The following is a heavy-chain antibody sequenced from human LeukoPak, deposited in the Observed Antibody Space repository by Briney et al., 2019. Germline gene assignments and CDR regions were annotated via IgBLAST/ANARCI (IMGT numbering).Heavy chain of an antibody. D-gene: IGHD2-2*01. CDR2: IYYSGST. CDR3: ARDREDIVVVPAAATETRYYYYYYGMDV. Sequence: XYWSWIXQPPGKGLEWRGYIYYSGSTXYNPSLKSRVTISVATSKTQFSLKLSSVTAADTAVYYCARDREDIVVVPAAATETRYYYYYYGMDVWGQGTTVTVSS. V-gene: IGHV4-59*01. J-gene: IGHJ6*02. CDR1: XY.